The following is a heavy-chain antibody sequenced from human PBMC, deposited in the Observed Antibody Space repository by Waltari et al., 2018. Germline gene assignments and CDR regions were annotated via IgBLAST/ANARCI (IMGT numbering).Heavy chain of an antibody. V-gene: IGHV4-34*01. CDR1: GGSFSGYY. J-gene: IGHJ4*02. Sequence: QVQLQQWGAALLKPSETLSLTCAVYGGSFSGYYWSWIRQHPGQGLEWIGEINHSGSTNYNPSLKSGVTVSVDTSKNQFSLKLSSVTAAETAVYYCASLKLYYYDSSGYSGQNFDYWGQGTLVTVSS. CDR3: ASLKLYYYDSSGYSGQNFDY. CDR2: INHSGST. D-gene: IGHD3-22*01.